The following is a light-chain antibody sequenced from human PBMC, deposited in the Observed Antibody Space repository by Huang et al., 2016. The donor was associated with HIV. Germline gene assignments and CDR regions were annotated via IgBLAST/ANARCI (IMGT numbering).Light chain of an antibody. V-gene: IGKV2-30*01. CDR1: QSLVYSDGNTY. CDR3: MQGTHWPPYT. Sequence: DVVLSQSPLSLTVTLGQPASISCRSSQSLVYSDGNTYLNWFHQRPGQSPRRLIYKVANRDSGVPDRCSGSWSGTDFTLKIRKVEAEDVGVYYCMQGTHWPPYTFGQGTKLEIK. CDR2: KVA. J-gene: IGKJ2*01.